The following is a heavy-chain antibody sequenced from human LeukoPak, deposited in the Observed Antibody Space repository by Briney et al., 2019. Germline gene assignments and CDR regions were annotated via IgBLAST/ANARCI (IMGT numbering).Heavy chain of an antibody. CDR2: INPNSGAT. CDR1: GYTFTDNY. Sequence: ASVKVSCKASGYTFTDNYIHWVRQAGGQGVEGMVRINPNSGATNYAQNFLGRVTISMDRSISTAYMELNSLRSDDTAVFYCARVLFRGSSRFDYWGQGTLVIVSS. CDR3: ARVLFRGSSRFDY. V-gene: IGHV1-2*06. D-gene: IGHD1-26*01. J-gene: IGHJ4*02.